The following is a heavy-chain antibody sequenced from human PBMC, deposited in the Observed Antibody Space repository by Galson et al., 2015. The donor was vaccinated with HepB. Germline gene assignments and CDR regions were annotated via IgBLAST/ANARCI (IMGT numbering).Heavy chain of an antibody. D-gene: IGHD3-22*01. CDR1: GYTFTNYG. J-gene: IGHJ1*01. CDR2: ISGDNGKT. V-gene: IGHV1-18*04. Sequence: SVKVSCKASGYTFTNYGISWVRRAPGQGLEWMGWISGDNGKTNYAQKFQGRVTMTTDTSTSTDYMELRSLRSDDTAVYYCARDTGLWYDSSGGGSLLDVWGQGTLVSVTS. CDR3: ARDTGLWYDSSGGGSLLDV.